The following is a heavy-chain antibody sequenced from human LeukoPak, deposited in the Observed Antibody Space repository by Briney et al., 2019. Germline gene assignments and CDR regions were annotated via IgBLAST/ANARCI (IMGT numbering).Heavy chain of an antibody. CDR3: ARAFGIAAARLDY. V-gene: IGHV3-21*01. Sequence: GGSLRLSSAASGFTFSSYSMNWVRQAPGKGLEWVSSISSSSSYIYYADSVKGRFTISRDNAKNSLYLQMNSLRAEDTAVNYCARAFGIAAARLDYWGQGTLVTVSS. CDR1: GFTFSSYS. D-gene: IGHD6-13*01. CDR2: ISSSSSYI. J-gene: IGHJ4*02.